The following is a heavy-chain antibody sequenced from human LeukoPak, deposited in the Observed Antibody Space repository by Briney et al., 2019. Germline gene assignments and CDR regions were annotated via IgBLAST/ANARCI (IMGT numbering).Heavy chain of an antibody. D-gene: IGHD3-22*01. CDR3: AKGRYYDSRAYYSLDYFDY. CDR2: IYSGGST. J-gene: IGHJ4*02. V-gene: IGHV3-53*05. CDR1: GFTVSSNY. Sequence: TGGSLRLSCAASGFTVSSNYMSWVRQAPGKGLEWVSVIYSGGSTYYADSVKGRFTISRDNSKNTLYLQMNSLRAEDTAVYYCAKGRYYDSRAYYSLDYFDYWGQGALVTVSS.